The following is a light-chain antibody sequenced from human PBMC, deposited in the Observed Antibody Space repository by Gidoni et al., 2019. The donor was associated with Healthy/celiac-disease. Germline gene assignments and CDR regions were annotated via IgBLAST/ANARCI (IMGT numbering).Light chain of an antibody. CDR1: SSNIGSNT. Sequence: QSVLTQPPSASGTPGPRVTISCSGSSSNIGSNTVNWYQQLPGTAPKLLIYSNNQRPSGVPDRCSGSKSGTSASLAISGLQSEDEADYYCAAWDDSLNGLWVFGGGTKLTVL. V-gene: IGLV1-44*01. CDR2: SNN. J-gene: IGLJ3*02. CDR3: AAWDDSLNGLWV.